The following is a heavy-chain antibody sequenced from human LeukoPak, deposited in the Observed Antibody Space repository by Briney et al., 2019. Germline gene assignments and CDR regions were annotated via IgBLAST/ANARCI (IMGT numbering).Heavy chain of an antibody. V-gene: IGHV3-74*01. Sequence: GGSLRLSCAASGFAFNNYWIHWVRQAPGKGLVRVSRINSNGRDTIYADSVKGRFTIPRDNAKNTLYLQLSSLRAEDTAVYYCARGGGDHAFDLWGQGTMVAVSS. CDR1: GFAFNNYW. J-gene: IGHJ3*01. D-gene: IGHD3-16*01. CDR3: ARGGGDHAFDL. CDR2: INSNGRDT.